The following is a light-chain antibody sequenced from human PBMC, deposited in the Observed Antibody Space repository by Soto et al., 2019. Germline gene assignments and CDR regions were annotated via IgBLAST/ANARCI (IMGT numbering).Light chain of an antibody. CDR2: GNS. V-gene: IGLV1-40*01. Sequence: QSVLTQPPSVSGAPGQRVTISCTGSSPNIGAGYDVHWYQQLPGTAPKLLIYGNSNRPSGVPDRFSGSKSGTSASLAITGLQAEDEADYYGQSYDSSLSGWVFGGGTKVTVL. CDR3: QSYDSSLSGWV. CDR1: SPNIGAGYD. J-gene: IGLJ3*02.